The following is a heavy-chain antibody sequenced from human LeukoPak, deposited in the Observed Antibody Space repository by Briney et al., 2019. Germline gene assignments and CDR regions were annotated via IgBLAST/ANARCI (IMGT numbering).Heavy chain of an antibody. CDR3: ARTTRYCSGGSCYFYYFDY. V-gene: IGHV1-18*01. D-gene: IGHD2-15*01. Sequence: ASVKVSCKASGYTFTSYGISWVRQAPGQGLEWMGWNSAYNGNTNYAQKLQGRVTMTTDTSTNTAYMELRSLRSDDTAVYYCARTTRYCSGGSCYFYYFDYWGQGTLVTVSS. J-gene: IGHJ4*02. CDR2: NSAYNGNT. CDR1: GYTFTSYG.